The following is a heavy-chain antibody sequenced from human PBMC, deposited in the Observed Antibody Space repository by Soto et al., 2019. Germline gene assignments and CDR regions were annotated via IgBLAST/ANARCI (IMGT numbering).Heavy chain of an antibody. D-gene: IGHD6-13*01. CDR2: ISYDGSNK. V-gene: IGHV3-30-3*01. Sequence: QVQLVESGGGVVQPGRSLRLSCAASGFTFSSYAMHWVRQAPGKGLEWVAVISYDGSNKYYADSVKGRFTISRDNSKNTLYLQMNSLRAEDTAVYYCARGWQLDTPDDYWGQGTLVTVSS. CDR1: GFTFSSYA. J-gene: IGHJ4*02. CDR3: ARGWQLDTPDDY.